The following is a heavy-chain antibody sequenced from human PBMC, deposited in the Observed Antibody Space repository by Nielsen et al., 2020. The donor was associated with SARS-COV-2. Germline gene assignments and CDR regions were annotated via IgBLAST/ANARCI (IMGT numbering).Heavy chain of an antibody. CDR3: ATGGRSWKY. J-gene: IGHJ4*02. D-gene: IGHD1-1*01. V-gene: IGHV3-7*03. Sequence: GGSLRLSGEVSGWTFRTSWMSWVHLAPGKGLEWVANQKEDGGAKFYVISVRGRFTISRDNAKNPLYLQLNSLRAEDTAVYYCATGGRSWKYWGQGTLVTVSS. CDR2: QKEDGGAK. CDR1: GWTFRTSW.